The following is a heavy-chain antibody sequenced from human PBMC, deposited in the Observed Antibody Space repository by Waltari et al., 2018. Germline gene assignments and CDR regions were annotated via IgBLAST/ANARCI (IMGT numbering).Heavy chain of an antibody. CDR3: ARGREIATTPGDY. CDR2: SNQNSGGK. D-gene: IGHD1-1*01. V-gene: IGHV1-2*06. CDR1: GYTFTGYY. J-gene: IGHJ4*02. Sequence: QVQLVQSGAEVKKPGASVKVSCKASGYTFTGYYMHWVRQAPGQGLEWMGRSNQNSGGKNNAQKFQARVTMTRDASTSTAYMELSRLRSDDTAAYYCARGREIATTPGDYWGQGTLVTVSS.